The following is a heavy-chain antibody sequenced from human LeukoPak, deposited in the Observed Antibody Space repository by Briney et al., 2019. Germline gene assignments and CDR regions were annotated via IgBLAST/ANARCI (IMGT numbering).Heavy chain of an antibody. D-gene: IGHD2-2*01. Sequence: SETLSLTCAVYGGSFSGYYWSWIRQPPGKGLEWIGEINHSGSTNYNPSLKSRVTISVDTSKNQFSLKLSSVTAADTAVYYCARGYQTQLPYYFDYWGQGTLVTVSS. CDR3: ARGYQTQLPYYFDY. V-gene: IGHV4-34*01. CDR2: INHSGST. J-gene: IGHJ4*02. CDR1: GGSFSGYY.